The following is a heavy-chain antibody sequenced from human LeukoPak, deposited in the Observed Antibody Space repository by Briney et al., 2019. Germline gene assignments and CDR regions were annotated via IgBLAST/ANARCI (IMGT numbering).Heavy chain of an antibody. CDR3: AKDPTGYYDSSGYDY. CDR1: GFTFSDYY. D-gene: IGHD3-22*01. V-gene: IGHV3-23*01. J-gene: IGHJ4*02. CDR2: ISGSGGST. Sequence: PGGALRLSCSASGFTFSDYYMTWIRQAPGKGLEWVTAISGSGGSTYYADSVKGRFTISRDNSKNTLYLQMNSLRAEDTAVYYCAKDPTGYYDSSGYDYWGQGTLVTVSS.